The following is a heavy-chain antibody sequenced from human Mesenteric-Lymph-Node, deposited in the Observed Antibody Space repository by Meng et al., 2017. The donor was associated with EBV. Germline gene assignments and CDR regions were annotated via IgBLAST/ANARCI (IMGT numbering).Heavy chain of an antibody. J-gene: IGHJ4*02. CDR1: GGTFSSYA. Sequence: QWQRVQSWAGVKKPGSSGKVSCKASGGTFSSYAISWVRQAPGQGLEWMGGIIPIFGTANYAQKFQGRVTITADKSTSTAYMELSSLRSEDTAVYYCARDRGLERNDGIDYWGQGTLVTVSS. CDR3: ARDRGLERNDGIDY. CDR2: IIPIFGTA. D-gene: IGHD1-1*01. V-gene: IGHV1-69*06.